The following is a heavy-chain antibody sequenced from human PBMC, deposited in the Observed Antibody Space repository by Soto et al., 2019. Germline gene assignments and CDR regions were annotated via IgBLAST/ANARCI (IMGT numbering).Heavy chain of an antibody. CDR1: VYTCTSYA. V-gene: IGHV1-3*01. Sequence: ASVKVSCKASVYTCTSYAMHWVRQAPGQRLEWMGWINAGNGNTKYSQKFQGRVTITRDTSASTAYMELSSLRSEDTAVYYCARDPSYYGMDVWGQGTTVTVSS. J-gene: IGHJ6*02. CDR3: ARDPSYYGMDV. CDR2: INAGNGNT.